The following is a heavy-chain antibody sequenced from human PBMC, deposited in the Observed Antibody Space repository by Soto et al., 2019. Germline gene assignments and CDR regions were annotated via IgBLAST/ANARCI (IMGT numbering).Heavy chain of an antibody. CDR3: AAWSSYGSGKDYFDY. CDR2: IIPILGIA. CDR1: GGTFSSYT. D-gene: IGHD3-10*01. J-gene: IGHJ4*02. Sequence: QVQLVQSGAEVKKPGSSVKVSCKASGGTFSSYTISWVRQAPGQGLEWMGRIIPILGIANYAQKCQGRVTITADKSTSTAYMELSRLRSEDTAVYYCAAWSSYGSGKDYFDYWGQGTLVTVSS. V-gene: IGHV1-69*02.